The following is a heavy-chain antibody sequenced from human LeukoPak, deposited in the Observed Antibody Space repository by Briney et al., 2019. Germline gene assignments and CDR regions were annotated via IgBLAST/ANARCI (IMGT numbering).Heavy chain of an antibody. Sequence: GGSLRLSYAASGFTFSSYEMNWVHQAPGKGLEWVSYISSSGSTIYYADSVKGRFTISRDNANNSLYLQMNSLRAEDTAVYYCAELGITMIGGVWGKGTTVTISS. J-gene: IGHJ6*04. D-gene: IGHD3-10*02. CDR2: ISSSGSTI. CDR3: AELGITMIGGV. CDR1: GFTFSSYE. V-gene: IGHV3-48*03.